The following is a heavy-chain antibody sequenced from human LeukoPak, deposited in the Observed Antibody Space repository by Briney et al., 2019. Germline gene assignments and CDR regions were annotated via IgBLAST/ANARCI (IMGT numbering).Heavy chain of an antibody. CDR2: INPSGGST. Sequence: INPSGGSTSYAQKFQGRVTMTRDTSTSTVYMELSSLRSEDTAVYYCARDLTGDFGYFDYWGQGTLVTVSS. J-gene: IGHJ4*02. V-gene: IGHV1-46*01. D-gene: IGHD7-27*01. CDR3: ARDLTGDFGYFDY.